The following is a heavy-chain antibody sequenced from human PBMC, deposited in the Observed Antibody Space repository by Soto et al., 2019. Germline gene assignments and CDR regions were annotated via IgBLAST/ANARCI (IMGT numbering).Heavy chain of an antibody. CDR3: AGSTKYYLYYFDY. J-gene: IGHJ4*02. D-gene: IGHD3-10*01. CDR2: IHYTGDT. V-gene: IGHV3-53*01. CDR1: GFTVSGNY. Sequence: GGSLRLSCAASGFTVSGNYMSWVRQAPGKGPEWVSAIHYTGDTIYADSVEDRFSISTYKYNNTVYFQINSLRPDDTAVYFCAGSTKYYLYYFDYWGQGTLVTVSS.